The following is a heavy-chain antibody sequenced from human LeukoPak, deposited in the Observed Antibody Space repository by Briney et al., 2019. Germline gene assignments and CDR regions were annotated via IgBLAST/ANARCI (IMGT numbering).Heavy chain of an antibody. Sequence: PGGSLRLSCAASGFNVSSNYMRWVRQAPGKGLEWVSAISGSGGSTYYADSVKGRFTISRDNSKNTLYLQMNSLRAEDTAVYYCAALSVDTAMVKHWYFDLWGRGTLVTVSS. CDR1: GFNVSSNY. CDR2: ISGSGGST. D-gene: IGHD5-18*01. J-gene: IGHJ2*01. V-gene: IGHV3-23*01. CDR3: AALSVDTAMVKHWYFDL.